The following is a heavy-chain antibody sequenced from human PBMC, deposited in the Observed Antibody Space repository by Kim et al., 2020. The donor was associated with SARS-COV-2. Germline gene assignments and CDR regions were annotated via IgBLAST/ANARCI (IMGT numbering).Heavy chain of an antibody. Sequence: GGSLRLSCAASGFTFSSNSMSWVRQAPGKGLEWVSVIYSGGSTYYSDSVKGRFTISRANSKNTLYLQMNSLRAEDTAVYYCARVRYGDPAVYFDYWGQGTLVTVSS. CDR3: ARVRYGDPAVYFDY. CDR1: GFTFSSNS. CDR2: IYSGGST. J-gene: IGHJ4*02. D-gene: IGHD4-17*01. V-gene: IGHV3-66*01.